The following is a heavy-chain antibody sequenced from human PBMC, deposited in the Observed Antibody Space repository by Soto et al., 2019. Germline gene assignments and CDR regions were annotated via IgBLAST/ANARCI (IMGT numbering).Heavy chain of an antibody. V-gene: IGHV3-23*01. J-gene: IGHJ6*02. CDR1: GFTFSSSA. CDR2: ISGSGAGT. D-gene: IGHD3-3*01. CDR3: AKGPTVFGAVISFDYYYGMYV. Sequence: PVGSLRLSCAASGFTFSSSAMSWVRQAPVRVLEWVSGISGSGAGTYYADSVKGRFTISRDNSKNTLYLQMSGLRAEDAAVYYCAKGPTVFGAVISFDYYYGMYVWGQGTPVTVSS.